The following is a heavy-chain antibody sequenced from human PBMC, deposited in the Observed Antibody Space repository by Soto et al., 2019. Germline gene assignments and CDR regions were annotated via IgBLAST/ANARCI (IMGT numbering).Heavy chain of an antibody. D-gene: IGHD2-2*02. CDR1: GDTIGSYY. CDR3: ARGSCSSASCYTGDY. CDR2: IYFTGST. Sequence: QVQLQESGPGLVKPSETLSLTCTVSGDTIGSYYCSWIRQPPGKGLEWIGYIYFTGSTNYNPSLKSRVTISVDTSKNQFSLKLRSVTGADTAVYYCARGSCSSASCYTGDYWGQGTLLTVSS. V-gene: IGHV4-59*01. J-gene: IGHJ4*02.